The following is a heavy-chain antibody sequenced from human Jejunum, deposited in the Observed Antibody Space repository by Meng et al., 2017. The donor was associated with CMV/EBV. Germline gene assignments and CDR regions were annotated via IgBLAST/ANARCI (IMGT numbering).Heavy chain of an antibody. Sequence: VQCGWSGGGVVHPGGSLRLSWSVVGITFSNAGMRWVRQAPGKGLEWVAFIYSDGSNKYYADSVKGRFTISRDNSENTVYLQMNSLRPEDTAVYYCAKDKGKMYFDYWGQGTLVTVSS. J-gene: IGHJ4*02. CDR3: AKDKGKMYFDY. CDR2: IYSDGSNK. V-gene: IGHV3-30*02. CDR1: GITFSNAG. D-gene: IGHD3-10*01.